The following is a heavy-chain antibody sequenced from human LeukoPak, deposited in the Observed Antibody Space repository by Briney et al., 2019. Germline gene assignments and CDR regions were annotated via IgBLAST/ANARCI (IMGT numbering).Heavy chain of an antibody. J-gene: IGHJ4*02. CDR2: IKSKAYGGTT. CDR1: GFTFGDYA. D-gene: IGHD6-19*01. Sequence: KPGESLRLSCTGSGFTFGDYAMSWFRRAPGKGLEWVSFIKSKAYGGTTEYAASVKGRFTVSRDDSKSIAYLHMNSLKTEDTAVYYCSRTRSVAGSSIYFDYWGQGTLVTVSS. CDR3: SRTRSVAGSSIYFDY. V-gene: IGHV3-49*05.